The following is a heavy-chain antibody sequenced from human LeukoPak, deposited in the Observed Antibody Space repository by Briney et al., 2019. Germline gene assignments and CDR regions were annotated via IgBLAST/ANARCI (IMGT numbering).Heavy chain of an antibody. CDR1: GFTFSSYA. V-gene: IGHV3-48*04. CDR3: ARATGYIAAAGADYYYYYMDV. CDR2: ISSSNIRT. D-gene: IGHD6-13*01. Sequence: SGGSLRLSCAASGFTFSSYAMNWVRQAPGKGLEWISYISSSNIRTYYADSVRGRFTISRDNAKNSLYLQMNSLRAEDTAVYYCARATGYIAAAGADYYYYYMDVWGKGTTVTVSS. J-gene: IGHJ6*03.